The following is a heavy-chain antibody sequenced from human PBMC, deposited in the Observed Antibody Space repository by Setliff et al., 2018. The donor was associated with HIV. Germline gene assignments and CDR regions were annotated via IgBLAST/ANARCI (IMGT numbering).Heavy chain of an antibody. CDR1: GGTFSSYG. J-gene: IGHJ4*02. CDR3: TRDRNLNREPYYFDY. V-gene: IGHV1-69*10. D-gene: IGHD1-1*01. Sequence: SVKVSCKASGGTFSSYGINWVRQAPGQGLEWMGRIIPLLGIANHAQKFQGRVTITADESTSTAYMELSSLRSEDTAVYYCTRDRNLNREPYYFDYWGQGTLVTVSS. CDR2: IIPLLGIA.